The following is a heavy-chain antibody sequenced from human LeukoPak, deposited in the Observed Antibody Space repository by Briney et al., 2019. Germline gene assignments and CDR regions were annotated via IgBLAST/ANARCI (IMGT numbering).Heavy chain of an antibody. CDR2: INPNSGGT. Sequence: ASVKVSCKASGYTFTGYYMHWVRQAPGEGLEWMGWINPNSGGTNYAQKFQGRVTMTRDTSISTAYMELTSLRPEDTAVYYCARAWLGSVSYSAHWGQGTLVTVSS. D-gene: IGHD3-10*01. V-gene: IGHV1-2*02. J-gene: IGHJ4*02. CDR3: ARAWLGSVSYSAH. CDR1: GYTFTGYY.